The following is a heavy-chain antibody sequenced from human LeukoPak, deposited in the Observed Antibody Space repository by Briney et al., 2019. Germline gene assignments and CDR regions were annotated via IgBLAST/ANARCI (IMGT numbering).Heavy chain of an antibody. D-gene: IGHD3-22*01. CDR1: GFTFSSYA. CDR3: ARGSTYYYDSSGLFGDFDY. CDR2: ISGSGGST. Sequence: PGGSLRLSCAASGFTFSSYAMSWVRQAPGKGLEWVSAISGSGGSTYYADSVKGRFTISRDNSKNTLYLQMNSLRAEDTAVYYCARGSTYYYDSSGLFGDFDYWGQGTLVTVSS. J-gene: IGHJ4*02. V-gene: IGHV3-23*01.